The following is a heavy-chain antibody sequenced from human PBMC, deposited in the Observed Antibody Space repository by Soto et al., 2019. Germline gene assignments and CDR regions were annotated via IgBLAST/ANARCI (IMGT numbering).Heavy chain of an antibody. V-gene: IGHV4-4*02. D-gene: IGHD6-6*01. J-gene: IGHJ4*02. CDR3: ARVGGVAARTFAY. CDR2: VHHGEST. Sequence: SQTLSLTCTVSGGSKSSNWWSWVRQPPGKGLEWIGEVHHGESTNYNPSLKSRVTISLDASKTQLSLKLRSLTTADTAVYYCARVGGVAARTFAYWGQGTLVTVSS. CDR1: GGSKSSNW.